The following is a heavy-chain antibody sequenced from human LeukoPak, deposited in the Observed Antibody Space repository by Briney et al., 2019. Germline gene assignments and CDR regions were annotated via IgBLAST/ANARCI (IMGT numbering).Heavy chain of an antibody. CDR3: ARGKMSYDFWSGYARGGFGY. CDR1: GGSFSGYY. Sequence: SETLSLTCAVYGGSFSGYYWSWIRQPPGKGLEWIGEINHSGSTNYNPSLKSRVTISVDTSKNQFSLKLSSVTAADTAVYYCARGKMSYDFWSGYARGGFGYWGQGTLVTVSS. J-gene: IGHJ4*02. D-gene: IGHD3-3*01. V-gene: IGHV4-34*01. CDR2: INHSGST.